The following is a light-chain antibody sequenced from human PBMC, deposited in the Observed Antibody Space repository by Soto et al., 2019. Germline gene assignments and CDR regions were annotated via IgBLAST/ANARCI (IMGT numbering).Light chain of an antibody. CDR1: SSNIGAGYD. J-gene: IGLJ1*01. CDR3: QSYVLSLRGYV. Sequence: QSVLTQPPSVSGAPGQRVTVSCTGSSSNIGAGYDVNWYQQLPGTAPTLLISLTNHRPSGVPDRFSGSKSGTSASLAITGLQAEDEADYYGQSYVLSLRGYVLGTGTKLTVL. CDR2: LTN. V-gene: IGLV1-40*01.